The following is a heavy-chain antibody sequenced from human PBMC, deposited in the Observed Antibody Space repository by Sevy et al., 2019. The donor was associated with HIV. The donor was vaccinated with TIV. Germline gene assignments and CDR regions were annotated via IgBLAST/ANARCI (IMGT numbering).Heavy chain of an antibody. J-gene: IGHJ4*02. V-gene: IGHV3-66*01. CDR3: ARGKSGYGYALNY. D-gene: IGHD5-18*01. CDR1: GFTVNSNY. CDR2: IHSDDTT. Sequence: GGSLRLSCAASGFTVNSNYMTWVRHAPGKGLEGVSVIHSDDTTYHADHVKDRFTMSRDNFKNTLYLDMSSLRAEDTAVYYCARGKSGYGYALNYWGQGTLVTVSS.